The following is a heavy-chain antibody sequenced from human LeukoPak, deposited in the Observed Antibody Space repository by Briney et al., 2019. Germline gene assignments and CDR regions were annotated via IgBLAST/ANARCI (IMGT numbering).Heavy chain of an antibody. Sequence: GGSLRLSCAVSGFTLDEYAMHLVRQAPGKGLEWVSGISWNSGSIDYADSVKGRFTISRDNAKNSLSLQMNNLRAEDTALYYCAKDVSSTSYYYYGMDVWGQGTTVTVSS. J-gene: IGHJ6*02. CDR3: AKDVSSTSYYYYGMDV. V-gene: IGHV3-9*01. D-gene: IGHD6-13*01. CDR2: ISWNSGSI. CDR1: GFTLDEYA.